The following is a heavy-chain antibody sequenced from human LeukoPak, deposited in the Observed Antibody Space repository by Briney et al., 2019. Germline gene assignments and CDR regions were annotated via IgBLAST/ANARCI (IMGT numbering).Heavy chain of an antibody. CDR3: ARLLMIRGLFGDF. J-gene: IGHJ4*02. Sequence: GGSLRLSCVASGFIFSDDWMHWVRQVPGEGLEWVSRTNTDGSNTNYAGSVKGRFTVSRDNARNTLYLQMNSLRAEDTAVYYCARLLMIRGLFGDFWGQGTLVTVSS. CDR1: GFIFSDDW. CDR2: TNTDGSNT. V-gene: IGHV3-74*01. D-gene: IGHD3-10*01.